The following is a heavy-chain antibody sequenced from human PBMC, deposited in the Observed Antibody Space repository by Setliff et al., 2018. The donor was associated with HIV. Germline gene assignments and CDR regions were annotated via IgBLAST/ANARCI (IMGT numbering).Heavy chain of an antibody. D-gene: IGHD3-22*01. CDR1: GFTFSSYG. Sequence: GSLRLSCAASGFTFSSYGMHWVRQAPGKGLEWVALIWYDGRNKYYVDSVKGRFTISRDNSKNTLYLQMNSLRPEDTAVYFCARAYNVYDYRFDSSGYDYWGQGTLVTVSS. J-gene: IGHJ4*02. CDR3: ARAYNVYDYRFDSSGYDY. CDR2: IWYDGRNK. V-gene: IGHV3-30*02.